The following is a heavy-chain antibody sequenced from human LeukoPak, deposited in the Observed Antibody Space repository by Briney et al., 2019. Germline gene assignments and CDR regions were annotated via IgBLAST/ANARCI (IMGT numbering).Heavy chain of an antibody. Sequence: ASVKVSCKASGYTFTGYYMHWVRQAPGQGLEWMGWINPNSGGTNYAQKFQGRVTMTRDTSISTASMELSRLRSDDTAVYYCARDHSSGWYSQFLVDAFDIWGQGTMVTVSS. CDR1: GYTFTGYY. CDR2: INPNSGGT. D-gene: IGHD6-19*01. V-gene: IGHV1-2*02. J-gene: IGHJ3*02. CDR3: ARDHSSGWYSQFLVDAFDI.